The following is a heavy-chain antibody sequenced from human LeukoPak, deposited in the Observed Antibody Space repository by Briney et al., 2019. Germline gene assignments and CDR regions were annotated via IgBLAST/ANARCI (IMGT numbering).Heavy chain of an antibody. CDR1: GFTFGDYY. CDR2: ISSSGSTI. V-gene: IGHV3-11*04. Sequence: GGSLRLSCAASGFTFGDYYMSWIRQAPGKGLEWVSYISSSGSTIYYADSVKGRFTISRDNAKNSLYLQMSSLRAEDTAVYYCARRDSSGYYSHFDYWGQGTLVTVSS. CDR3: ARRDSSGYYSHFDY. D-gene: IGHD3-22*01. J-gene: IGHJ4*02.